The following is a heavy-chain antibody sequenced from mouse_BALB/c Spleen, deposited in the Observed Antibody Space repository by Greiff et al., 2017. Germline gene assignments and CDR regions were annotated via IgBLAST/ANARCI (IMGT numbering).Heavy chain of an antibody. CDR1: GYSITSDYA. CDR3: ASSIYGNYPY. Sequence: EVKLMESGPGLVKPSQSLSLTCTVTGYSITSDYAWNWIRQFPGNKLEWMGYISYSGSTSYNPSLKSRISITRDTSKNQFFLQLNSVTTEDTATYYCASSIYGNYPYWGQGTTLTVSS. CDR2: ISYSGST. J-gene: IGHJ2*01. D-gene: IGHD2-1*01. V-gene: IGHV3-2*02.